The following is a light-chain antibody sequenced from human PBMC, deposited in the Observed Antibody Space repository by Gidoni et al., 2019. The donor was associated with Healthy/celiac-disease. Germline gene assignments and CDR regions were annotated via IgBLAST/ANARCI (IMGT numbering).Light chain of an antibody. CDR2: AAS. CDR3: QQLNSYPLA. CDR1: QGISSY. V-gene: IGKV1-9*01. J-gene: IGKJ3*01. Sequence: DIQLTQSPSFLSASVGDRVTITCRASQGISSYLALYQQKPGKAPKLLIYAASTLQSGVPSRFSGSGSGTEFTLTISSLQPEDFATYYCQQLNSYPLAFGPGTKVDIK.